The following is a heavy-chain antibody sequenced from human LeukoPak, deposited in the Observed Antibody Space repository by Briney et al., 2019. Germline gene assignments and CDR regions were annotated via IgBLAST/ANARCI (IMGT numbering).Heavy chain of an antibody. Sequence: SETLSLTCTVSGYSISSGYYWGWIRQPPGKGLEWIGSIYHSGSTYYNPSLKSRVTISVGTSKNQFSLKLSSVTAADTAVYYCAETYYYDSKQDWGQGTLVTVSS. V-gene: IGHV4-38-2*02. J-gene: IGHJ4*02. D-gene: IGHD3-22*01. CDR1: GYSISSGYY. CDR2: IYHSGST. CDR3: AETYYYDSKQD.